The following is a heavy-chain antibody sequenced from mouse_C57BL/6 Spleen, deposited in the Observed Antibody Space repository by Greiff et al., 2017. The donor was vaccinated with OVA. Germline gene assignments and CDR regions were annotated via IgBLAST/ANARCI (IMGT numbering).Heavy chain of an antibody. CDR3: AREGGYYDAMDY. CDR1: GYAFSSSW. J-gene: IGHJ4*01. D-gene: IGHD2-2*01. Sequence: VQLQQSGPELVKPGASVKISCKASGYAFSSSWMNWVKQRPGQGLEWIGRIYPGDGDTNYNGKFKGKATLTADKSSSTAYMQLSSLTSEDSAVYYCAREGGYYDAMDYWGQGTSVTVSS. V-gene: IGHV1-82*01. CDR2: IYPGDGDT.